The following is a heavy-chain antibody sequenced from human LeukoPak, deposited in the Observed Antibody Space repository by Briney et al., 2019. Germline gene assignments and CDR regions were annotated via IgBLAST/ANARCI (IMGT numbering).Heavy chain of an antibody. D-gene: IGHD3-22*01. CDR2: MYLSGTT. V-gene: IGHV4-4*02. CDR3: AGLVGRYSSGLYYYYFDY. CDR1: GDSINSLDL. Sequence: SETLSLTCTVSGDSINSLDLWSWVRQPPGKRLEWIGEMYLSGTTHSNPSVKSRVTISIDKSKNQFFLNLSSVTAADTAVYYCAGLVGRYSSGLYYYYFDYWGQGTLVTVSS. J-gene: IGHJ4*02.